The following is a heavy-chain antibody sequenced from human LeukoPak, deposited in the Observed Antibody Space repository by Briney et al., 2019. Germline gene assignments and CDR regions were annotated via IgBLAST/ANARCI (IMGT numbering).Heavy chain of an antibody. CDR1: GFTLSTYS. D-gene: IGHD5-18*01. Sequence: GGSLRLSCAASGFTLSTYSMNWVRQAPGKGLEWVSSISSSSSYIYYADSLKGRFTISRDNSKNTLYLQMNSLRAEDTAVYYCARDPLGLWFFYHWGQGTLVTVSS. CDR3: ARDPLGLWFFYH. V-gene: IGHV3-21*04. CDR2: ISSSSSYI. J-gene: IGHJ4*02.